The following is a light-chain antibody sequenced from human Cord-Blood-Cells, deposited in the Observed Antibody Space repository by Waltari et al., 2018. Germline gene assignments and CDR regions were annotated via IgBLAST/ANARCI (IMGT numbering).Light chain of an antibody. CDR2: DVS. CDR1: SSDVGGYNY. J-gene: IGLJ1*01. Sequence: QSALTQPASVSGSPGQSITISCTGTSSDVGGYNYVSWYQQHPGKAPKLMIYDVSNRPSGVSNRFSGSTSGNTASRTISGLQAEDEADYYCSSYTSSSTYVFGTGTKVTVL. CDR3: SSYTSSSTYV. V-gene: IGLV2-14*03.